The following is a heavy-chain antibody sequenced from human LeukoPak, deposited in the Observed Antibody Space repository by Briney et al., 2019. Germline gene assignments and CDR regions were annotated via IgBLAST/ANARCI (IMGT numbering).Heavy chain of an antibody. V-gene: IGHV3-23*01. CDR3: AKRFEPNDAFDI. Sequence: PGGSLRLSCAASGFTFSSYGMSWVRQAPGKGLEWVSAISGSGGSTYYADSVKGRFTISRDNSKNTLYLQMNSLRAEDTAVYYCAKRFEPNDAFDIWGQGTMVTVSS. CDR1: GFTFSSYG. D-gene: IGHD3-10*01. CDR2: ISGSGGST. J-gene: IGHJ3*02.